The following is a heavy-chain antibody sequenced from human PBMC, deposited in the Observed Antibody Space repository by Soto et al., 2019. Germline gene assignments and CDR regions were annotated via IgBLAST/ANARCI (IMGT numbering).Heavy chain of an antibody. V-gene: IGHV4-59*01. D-gene: IGHD4-17*01. CDR3: ASSYGDYIYYFEY. CDR1: GGSISSYY. Sequence: PSETLSLTCTVSGGSISSYYWSWIRQPPGKGLEWIGYIYYSGSTNYNPSLKSRVTISVDTSKNQFSLKLSSVTAADTAVYYCASSYGDYIYYFEYWGQGTLVTVSS. J-gene: IGHJ4*02. CDR2: IYYSGST.